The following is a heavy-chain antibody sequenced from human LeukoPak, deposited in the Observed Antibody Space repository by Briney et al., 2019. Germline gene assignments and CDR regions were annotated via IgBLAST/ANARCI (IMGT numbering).Heavy chain of an antibody. CDR2: VYYTGIT. Sequence: SETLSLTCTVSGDSISSALYHWGWIRQPPGKNLEWLGSVYYTGITHNNPSLKSRVTISVDTSKNQFSLNLSSVTAADTAVYYCARQEIGLRSFDPWGQGTLVTVSS. J-gene: IGHJ5*02. CDR1: GDSISSALYH. V-gene: IGHV4-39*01. CDR3: ARQEIGLRSFDP. D-gene: IGHD3/OR15-3a*01.